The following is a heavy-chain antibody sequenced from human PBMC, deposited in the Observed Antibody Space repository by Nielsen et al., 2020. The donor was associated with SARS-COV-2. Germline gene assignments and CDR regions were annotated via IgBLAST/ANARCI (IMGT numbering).Heavy chain of an antibody. Sequence: GESLKISCAASGFTFSSYWMSWVRQAPGKGLEWVANIKQDGSEKYYVDSVKGRFTISRDNAKNSLYLQMNSLRAEDTALYYCAKDMGITIFGVVIGGMDVWGQGTTVTVSS. J-gene: IGHJ6*02. CDR1: GFTFSSYW. V-gene: IGHV3-7*03. CDR2: IKQDGSEK. D-gene: IGHD3-3*01. CDR3: AKDMGITIFGVVIGGMDV.